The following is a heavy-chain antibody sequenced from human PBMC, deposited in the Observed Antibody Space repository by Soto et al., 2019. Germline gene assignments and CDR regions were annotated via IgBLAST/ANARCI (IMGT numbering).Heavy chain of an antibody. V-gene: IGHV3-23*01. J-gene: IGHJ4*02. D-gene: IGHD6-19*01. CDR3: AKAGFSSGWSPSYFHY. CDR2: MSGTGGST. Sequence: EVQLLESGGGLVQPGRSLRLSCAASGFTFSSYAMNWVRQAPGKGLEWVSAMSGTGGSTYYADSVKGRFTISRDNSKNTLYLQMNSLRVEDTAVFYCAKAGFSSGWSPSYFHYWGQGTLVTVSS. CDR1: GFTFSSYA.